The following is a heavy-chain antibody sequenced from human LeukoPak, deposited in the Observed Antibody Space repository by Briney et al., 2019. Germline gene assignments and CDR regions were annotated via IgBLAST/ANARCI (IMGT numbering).Heavy chain of an antibody. CDR2: ISGCGGST. V-gene: IGHV3-23*01. J-gene: IGHJ4*02. Sequence: GGSLTLSCAASGFTFSIYAMRCLRQAPGKGLECVSSISGCGGSTHYADSVKGRFTISRDNSKNALYLQMNSLRAEDTAVYYCAKEHAYRYSGYDWGYGHQFAGAYFDYWGQGTLATLSP. CDR1: GFTFSIYA. D-gene: IGHD5-12*01. CDR3: AKEHAYRYSGYDWGYGHQFAGAYFDY.